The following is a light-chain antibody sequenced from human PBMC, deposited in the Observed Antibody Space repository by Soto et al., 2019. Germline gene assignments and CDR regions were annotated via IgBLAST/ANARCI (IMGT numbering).Light chain of an antibody. J-gene: IGLJ1*01. CDR2: STN. CDR1: TSNIGSKT. V-gene: IGLV1-44*01. CDR3: QSYDSSLSGSGV. Sequence: QSVLTQPPSASGTPGQSVTISCSGSTSNIGSKTVSWYQQVPGAAPKLLIYSTNQWPSGVPDRFSGSKSGTSASLTISGLQSEDEADYYCQSYDSSLSGSGVFGTGTKLTVL.